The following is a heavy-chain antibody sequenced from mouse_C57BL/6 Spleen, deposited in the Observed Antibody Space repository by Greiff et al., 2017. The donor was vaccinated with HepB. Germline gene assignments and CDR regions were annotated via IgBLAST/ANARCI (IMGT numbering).Heavy chain of an antibody. D-gene: IGHD6-1*01. CDR2: ISYDGSN. CDR1: GYSIPSGYS. CDR3: ARDIAASGFGC. Sequence: VQLQQSGPGLVKPSQSLSLTCSVTGYSIPSGYSCTWIRQFPGNKLEWLGYISYDGSNNDDPSLKNRISITRDTSKNQFFLKLNSGTTADTATYDGARDIAASGFGCWGDVAPVTIS. V-gene: IGHV3-6*01. J-gene: IGHJ3*01.